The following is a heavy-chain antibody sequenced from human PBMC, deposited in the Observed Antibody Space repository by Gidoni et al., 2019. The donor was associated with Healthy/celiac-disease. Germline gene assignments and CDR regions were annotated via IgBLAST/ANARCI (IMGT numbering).Heavy chain of an antibody. D-gene: IGHD1-26*01. Sequence: QVQLVESGGGVVQPGSSLRLSCAASGFTFSSYGMHWVRQAPGKGLEWVAVIWYDGSNKSYAGPVKGRLPISRITSKITLYLQMTSLRAEYTGVYYCAGDRGELHDDFGFDYWGQGTLVTVSS. J-gene: IGHJ4*02. CDR3: AGDRGELHDDFGFDY. CDR1: GFTFSSYG. CDR2: IWYDGSNK. V-gene: IGHV3-33*01.